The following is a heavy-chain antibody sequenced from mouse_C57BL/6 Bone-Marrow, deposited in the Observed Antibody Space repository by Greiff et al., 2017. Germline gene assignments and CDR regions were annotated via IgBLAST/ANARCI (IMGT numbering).Heavy chain of an antibody. V-gene: IGHV1-7*01. CDR1: GYTFTSYW. Sequence: LEESGAELAKPGASVKLSCKASGYTFTSYWMHWVKQRTGQGLEWIGYINPSSGYTKYNQKFKDKATLTADKSASTAYMQLSSLTYEDSAVYYCASYDYDLAWYAYWGQGTLVTVSA. D-gene: IGHD2-4*01. CDR3: ASYDYDLAWYAY. CDR2: INPSSGYT. J-gene: IGHJ3*01.